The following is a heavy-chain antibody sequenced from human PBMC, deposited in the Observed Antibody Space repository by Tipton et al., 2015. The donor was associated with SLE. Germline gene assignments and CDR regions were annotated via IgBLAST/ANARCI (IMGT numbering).Heavy chain of an antibody. V-gene: IGHV3-9*01. CDR3: AKGPSYYYDSSPN. Sequence: SLRLSCAASGFTFDDYAMHWVRQAPGRGLEWVSGISWNSGSIGYADSVKGRFTISRDNAKNSLYLQMNSLRAEDTALYYCAKGPSYYYDSSPNWGQGTMVTVSS. CDR1: GFTFDDYA. J-gene: IGHJ3*01. D-gene: IGHD3-22*01. CDR2: ISWNSGSI.